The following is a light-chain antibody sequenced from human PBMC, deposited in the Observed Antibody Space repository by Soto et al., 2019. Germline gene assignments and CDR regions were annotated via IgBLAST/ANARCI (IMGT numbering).Light chain of an antibody. Sequence: IVLTQSPGTLSLSPGERATLSCRASQSVSSSYLAWYQQKVGQAPRLLIYGASSRATGIPDRFSGSGSGTDFTLTISRLEPEDFAVYYCQQYGSTPVTFGQGTKVEIE. CDR3: QQYGSTPVT. J-gene: IGKJ1*01. CDR1: QSVSSSY. CDR2: GAS. V-gene: IGKV3-20*01.